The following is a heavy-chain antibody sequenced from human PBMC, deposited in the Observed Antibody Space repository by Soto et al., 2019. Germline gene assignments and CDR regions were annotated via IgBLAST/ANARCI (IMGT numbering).Heavy chain of an antibody. D-gene: IGHD3-22*01. J-gene: IGHJ4*02. V-gene: IGHV3-30*18. CDR3: AKDRGIVVDYYFDY. CDR2: ISYDGSNK. Sequence: QVQLVESGGGVVQPGRSLRLSCAASGFTFSSYGMHWVRQAPGTGLEWVAVISYDGSNKYYADSVKGRFTISRDNSKNTLYLQMNSLRAEDTAVYYCAKDRGIVVDYYFDYWGQGTLVTVSS. CDR1: GFTFSSYG.